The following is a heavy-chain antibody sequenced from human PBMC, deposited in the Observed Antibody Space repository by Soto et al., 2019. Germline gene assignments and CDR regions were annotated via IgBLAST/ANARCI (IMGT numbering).Heavy chain of an antibody. D-gene: IGHD3-10*01. J-gene: IGHJ4*02. CDR3: AKDNGNYGSGSFSH. V-gene: IGHV3-23*01. CDR2: LSGTGDST. Sequence: PGGSLRLSCAGSGFTFSSYAMSWVRQAPGKGLEWVSALSGTGDSTDYANSVKGRFTISRDDSKTTLYLQMSSLRAEDTAVYYCAKDNGNYGSGSFSHWGQGTLVTVSS. CDR1: GFTFSSYA.